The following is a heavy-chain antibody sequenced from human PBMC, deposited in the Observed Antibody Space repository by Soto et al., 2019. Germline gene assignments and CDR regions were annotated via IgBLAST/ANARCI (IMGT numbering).Heavy chain of an antibody. CDR1: GGSISSYY. CDR3: ARFSGYCGGDCYHPLDY. Sequence: SETLSLTCTVSGGSISSYYWSWIRQPAGKGLEWIGRIYTSGSTNYNPSLKSRVTMSVDTSKNQFSLKLSSVTAADTAVYYCARFSGYCGGDCYHPLDYWGQGTLVTVSS. D-gene: IGHD2-21*02. J-gene: IGHJ4*02. CDR2: IYTSGST. V-gene: IGHV4-4*07.